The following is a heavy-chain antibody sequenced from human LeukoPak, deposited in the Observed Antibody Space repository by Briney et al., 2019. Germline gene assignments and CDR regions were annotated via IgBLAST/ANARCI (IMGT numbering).Heavy chain of an antibody. CDR3: AKDYVWGSYRHQYFDY. V-gene: IGHV3-23*01. CDR2: ISGSGGST. D-gene: IGHD3-16*02. CDR1: GLTFSSYA. Sequence: PGGSLRLSCAASGLTFSSYAMSWVRQAPGKGLEWVSAISGSGGSTYYADSVKGRFTISRDNSKNTLYLQMNSLRAEDTAVYYCAKDYVWGSYRHQYFDYWGQGTLVTVSS. J-gene: IGHJ4*02.